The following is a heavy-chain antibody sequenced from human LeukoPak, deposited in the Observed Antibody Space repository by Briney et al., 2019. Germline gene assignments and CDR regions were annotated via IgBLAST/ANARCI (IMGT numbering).Heavy chain of an antibody. Sequence: SVKVSCKASGYTFTGYYMHWVRQAPGQGLEWMGGIIPIFGTANYAQKFQGRVTITTDESTSTAYMELSSLRSEDTAVYYCARLVGATIWGQGTMVTVSS. V-gene: IGHV1-69*05. J-gene: IGHJ3*02. CDR2: IIPIFGTA. CDR3: ARLVGATI. CDR1: GYTFTGYY. D-gene: IGHD1-26*01.